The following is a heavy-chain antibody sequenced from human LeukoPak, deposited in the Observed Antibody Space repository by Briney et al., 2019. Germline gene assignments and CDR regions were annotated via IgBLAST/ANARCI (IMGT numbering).Heavy chain of an antibody. Sequence: SETLSLTCTVSGGSISSYYWSRIRQPAGKGLEWIGRIYTSGSTNYNPSLKSRVTMSVDTSKNQFSLKLSSVTAADTAVYYCARSYCSSTNCPGRRAFDIWGQGTMVTVSS. V-gene: IGHV4-4*07. J-gene: IGHJ3*02. CDR2: IYTSGST. CDR3: ARSYCSSTNCPGRRAFDI. D-gene: IGHD2-2*01. CDR1: GGSISSYY.